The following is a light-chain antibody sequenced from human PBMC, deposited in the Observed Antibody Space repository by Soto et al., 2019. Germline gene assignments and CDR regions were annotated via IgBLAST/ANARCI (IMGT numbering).Light chain of an antibody. CDR2: GAS. CDR3: QQCGSSST. CDR1: QTFSNSF. V-gene: IGKV3-20*01. J-gene: IGKJ5*01. Sequence: ELVLPQSHGTLSLSPGARAPLSGRASQTFSNSFLSWFQQIPGQAPRLLIYGASMRATGIPDRFSGSGSGTDFTLTISRLEPEDFAVYYRQQCGSSSTFGQGTRLEIK.